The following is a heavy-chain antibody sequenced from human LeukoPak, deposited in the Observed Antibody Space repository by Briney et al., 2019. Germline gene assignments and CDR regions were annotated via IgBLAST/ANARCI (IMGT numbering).Heavy chain of an antibody. CDR1: GGSISSSSYY. D-gene: IGHD2-2*01. Sequence: SETLSLTCTVSGGSISSSSYYWGWIRQPPGKGLDWIGSIYYSGSTYDNPSLKSPVTRSVGTSKTQFSLKLSSVTAADTAVYSCARFPARGDIVVVPAASDAFDIWGQGTMVTVSS. V-gene: IGHV4-39*01. CDR2: IYYSGST. J-gene: IGHJ3*02. CDR3: ARFPARGDIVVVPAASDAFDI.